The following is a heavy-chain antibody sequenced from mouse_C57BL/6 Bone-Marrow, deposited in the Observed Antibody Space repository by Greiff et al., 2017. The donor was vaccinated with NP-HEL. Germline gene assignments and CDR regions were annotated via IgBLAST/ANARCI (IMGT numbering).Heavy chain of an antibody. CDR1: GFTFSDYY. V-gene: IGHV5-12*01. CDR2: ISNGGGST. CDR3: ANSYAMDY. J-gene: IGHJ4*01. Sequence: EVNVVESGGGLVQPGGSLKLSCAASGFTFSDYYMYWVRQTPEKRLEWVAYISNGGGSTYYPDTVKGRFTISRDNAKNTLYLQMSRLKSEDTAMYYCANSYAMDYWGQGTSVTVSS. D-gene: IGHD1-3*01.